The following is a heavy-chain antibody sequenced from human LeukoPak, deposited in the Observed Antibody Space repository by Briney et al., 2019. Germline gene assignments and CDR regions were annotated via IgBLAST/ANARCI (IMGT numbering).Heavy chain of an antibody. V-gene: IGHV3-7*01. CDR2: IKPDGSEK. J-gene: IGHJ4*02. CDR1: GFTFRTYW. CDR3: ARGQLADIY. D-gene: IGHD2-2*01. Sequence: GGSLRPSCAASGFTFRTYWMSWVRQTPGKGLEWVAKIKPDGSEKSYVDSVKGRFTISRDNAKTSVYLQMNSLRVEDTAVYYCARGQLADIYWGQGALVTVSS.